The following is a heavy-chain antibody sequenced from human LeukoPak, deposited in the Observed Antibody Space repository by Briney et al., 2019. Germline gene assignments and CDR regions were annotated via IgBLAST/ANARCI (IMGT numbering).Heavy chain of an antibody. J-gene: IGHJ4*02. Sequence: GESLKISCKGSGYSFNNYWIAWVRQMPGKGLEWMGIIYPGDSDTGYSPSFQGQVTISADKSIITAYLQWSSLKASDTAMYYCARRSRVDGTGFDYWGQGTLVTVSS. CDR2: IYPGDSDT. CDR1: GYSFNNYW. D-gene: IGHD3/OR15-3a*01. V-gene: IGHV5-51*01. CDR3: ARRSRVDGTGFDY.